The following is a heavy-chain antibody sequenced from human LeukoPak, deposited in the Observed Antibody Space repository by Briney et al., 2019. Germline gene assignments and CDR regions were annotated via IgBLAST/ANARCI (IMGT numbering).Heavy chain of an antibody. CDR2: INPNSGGT. D-gene: IGHD2-21*02. V-gene: IGHV1-2*02. CDR1: GYTFSGYY. CDR3: ARVFSVTDNWFDP. J-gene: IGHJ5*02. Sequence: ASVKVSCKASGYTFSGYYIHWVRQAPGQGLEWMGWINPNSGGTNYAQKFQGRVTMTRDTSISTAYMELSRLRSDDTAVYYCARVFSVTDNWFDPWGQGTLVTVSS.